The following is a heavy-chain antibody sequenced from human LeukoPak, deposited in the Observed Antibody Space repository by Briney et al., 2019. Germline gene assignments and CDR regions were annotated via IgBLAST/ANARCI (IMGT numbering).Heavy chain of an antibody. Sequence: GGSLRLSCAASGFTFSSYSMNWVRQAPGKGLEWVSSISSSSSYIYYADSVKGRFTTSRDNAKNSLHLQMNSLRAEDTAVYYCARVGNTFITGTRLFDYWGQGTLVTVSS. CDR1: GFTFSSYS. D-gene: IGHD1-7*01. CDR3: ARVGNTFITGTRLFDY. CDR2: ISSSSSYI. J-gene: IGHJ4*02. V-gene: IGHV3-21*01.